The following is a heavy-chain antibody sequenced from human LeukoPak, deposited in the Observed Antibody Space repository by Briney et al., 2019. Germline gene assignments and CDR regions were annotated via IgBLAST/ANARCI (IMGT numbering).Heavy chain of an antibody. D-gene: IGHD2-8*01. CDR2: ISSSGTTK. J-gene: IGHJ4*02. CDR3: ARVSCTNGVCYGFDY. Sequence: GGPLRLSCAASGFTLSDYYMSWIRQAPGKGLEWVSYISSSGTTKYYADSVKGRFTISRDNAKNSLYLQMNSLRGEDTAVYYCARVSCTNGVCYGFDYWGQGTLVTVSS. CDR1: GFTLSDYY. V-gene: IGHV3-11*04.